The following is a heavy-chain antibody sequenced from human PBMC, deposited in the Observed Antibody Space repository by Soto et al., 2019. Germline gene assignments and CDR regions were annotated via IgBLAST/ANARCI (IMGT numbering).Heavy chain of an antibody. V-gene: IGHV3-7*01. CDR3: ARIAASGRGWDV. J-gene: IGHJ6*02. CDR2: IKQDGSEE. CDR1: GFTFSSYW. Sequence: EVQLVESGGGLVQPGGSLRLSCVDSGFTFSSYWMSWVRQAPVKGLEWVGNIKQDGSEENYVDSVKGRFTISRDNAKNSIYLQMNSLRVEDTAVYYCARIAASGRGWDVWGQGATVVVSS. D-gene: IGHD6-13*01.